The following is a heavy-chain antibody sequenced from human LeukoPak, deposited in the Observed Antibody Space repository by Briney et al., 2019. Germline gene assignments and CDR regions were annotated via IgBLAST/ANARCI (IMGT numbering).Heavy chain of an antibody. CDR3: AINTPLGYCSGGSCYERDAFDI. V-gene: IGHV1-2*04. CDR1: GYPFTGYF. Sequence: ASVKVSCKASGYPFTGYFIHWVRQAPGLGLEWMGWINPNSGGTNYAQKFQGWVTMTRDTSISTAYMELSRLRSDDTAVYYCAINTPLGYCSGGSCYERDAFDIWGQGTMVTVSS. D-gene: IGHD2-15*01. J-gene: IGHJ3*02. CDR2: INPNSGGT.